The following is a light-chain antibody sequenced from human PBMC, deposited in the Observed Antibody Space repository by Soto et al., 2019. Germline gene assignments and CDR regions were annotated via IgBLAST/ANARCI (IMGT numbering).Light chain of an antibody. CDR3: QQFKSYPIT. CDR1: QGISSD. J-gene: IGKJ5*01. CDR2: AAS. Sequence: DIQLTQSPSFLSASVGDRVTITCRASQGISSDLAWYQQNPGKAPKLLIYAASTLQNEVPSTFSGSGSGTEFTLTISSLQPEDFGTYYCQQFKSYPITFGQGTRLEIK. V-gene: IGKV1-9*01.